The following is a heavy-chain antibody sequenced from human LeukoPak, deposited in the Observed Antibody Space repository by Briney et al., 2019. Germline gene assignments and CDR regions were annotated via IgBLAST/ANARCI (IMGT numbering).Heavy chain of an antibody. D-gene: IGHD3-10*01. Sequence: GGSLGLSCAASGVTFSSDAMSWVRQAPGKGLEWVSTMSGNSGSTYYAESVKGRFTISRDNSKNTLYLQMNSLRAEDTAVYYCANWPHLEFGDLLPKTHAFDIWGQGTMVTVSS. CDR3: ANWPHLEFGDLLPKTHAFDI. CDR1: GVTFSSDA. V-gene: IGHV3-23*01. J-gene: IGHJ3*02. CDR2: MSGNSGST.